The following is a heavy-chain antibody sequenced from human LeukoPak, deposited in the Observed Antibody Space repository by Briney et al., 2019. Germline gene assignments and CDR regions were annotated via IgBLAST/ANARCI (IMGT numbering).Heavy chain of an antibody. Sequence: PGGSLRLSCAASGFKFSSYSMNWVRQAPGKGLELVSSISGSSSYIYYADSVKGRFTISRDNAKNSLYLPMNSLRAEDTAVYYCARPPWAVSNTPVDYWGQGTLVTVSS. J-gene: IGHJ4*02. CDR2: ISGSSSYI. D-gene: IGHD1/OR15-1a*01. V-gene: IGHV3-21*01. CDR3: ARPPWAVSNTPVDY. CDR1: GFKFSSYS.